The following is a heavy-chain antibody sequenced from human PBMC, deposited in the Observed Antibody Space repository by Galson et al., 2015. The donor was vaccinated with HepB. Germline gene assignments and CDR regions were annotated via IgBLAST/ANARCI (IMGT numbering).Heavy chain of an antibody. Sequence: SLRLSCAASGFTFSNHWMSWVRQAPGRGPEWVPNIKHDGRERYYVDSVRGRFIISRDNAKNSLYLQMNNLRVEDTAVYYCERADRLVWVQVTLVTVSS. J-gene: IGHJ4*02. CDR3: ERADRLV. CDR1: GFTFSNHW. CDR2: IKHDGRER. V-gene: IGHV3-7*03. D-gene: IGHD2-15*01.